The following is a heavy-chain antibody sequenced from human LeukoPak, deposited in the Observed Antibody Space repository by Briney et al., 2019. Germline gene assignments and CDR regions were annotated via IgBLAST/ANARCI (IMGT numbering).Heavy chain of an antibody. V-gene: IGHV1-69*04. CDR3: ARGHCSGGSCYYGMDV. J-gene: IGHJ6*02. CDR1: GGTFSSYA. D-gene: IGHD2-15*01. Sequence: SVKVSCTASGGTFSSYAISWVRQAPGQGLEWMGRIIPILGIANYAQKFQGRVTITADKSTSTAYMELSSLRSEDTAVYYCARGHCSGGSCYYGMDVWGQGTTVTVSS. CDR2: IIPILGIA.